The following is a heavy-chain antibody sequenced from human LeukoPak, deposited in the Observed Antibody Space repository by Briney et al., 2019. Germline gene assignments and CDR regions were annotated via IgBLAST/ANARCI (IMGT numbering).Heavy chain of an antibody. CDR1: GFTFSSYW. CDR2: IKQDGSEK. CDR3: ARLLVYNSGGEAFDH. Sequence: GGSLRLSCAASGFTFSSYWMGWVRQAPGKGLEWVANIKQDGSEKYYVDSVKGRFTISRDNAKNSLYLQMNSLRAEDTAVYCCARLLVYNSGGEAFDHWGQGTLVTVSS. V-gene: IGHV3-7*01. D-gene: IGHD1-20*01. J-gene: IGHJ4*02.